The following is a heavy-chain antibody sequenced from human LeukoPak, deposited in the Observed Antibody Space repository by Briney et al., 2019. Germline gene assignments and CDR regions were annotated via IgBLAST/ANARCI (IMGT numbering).Heavy chain of an antibody. CDR3: ARHFEGLWFGASIDY. J-gene: IGHJ4*02. Sequence: SETLSLTCTVSGGSISSYYWSWIRQPPGKGLGYIGYIYYSGSTNYNPSLKSRVTISVDTSKNQFSLKLSSVTAADTAVYYCARHFEGLWFGASIDYWGQGTLVTVSS. V-gene: IGHV4-59*08. CDR1: GGSISSYY. CDR2: IYYSGST. D-gene: IGHD3-10*01.